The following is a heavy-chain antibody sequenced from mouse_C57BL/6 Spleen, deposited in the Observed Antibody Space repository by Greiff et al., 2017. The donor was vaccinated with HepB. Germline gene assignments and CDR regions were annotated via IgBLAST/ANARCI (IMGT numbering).Heavy chain of an antibody. V-gene: IGHV1-9*01. J-gene: IGHJ3*01. CDR2: ILPGSGRT. CDR3: ARFYYYGSSPWFAY. CDR1: GYTFTGYW. Sequence: QVQLQQSGAELMKPGASVKLSCKATGYTFTGYWIEWVKQRPGHGLEWIGEILPGSGRTNYNEKFKGKATFTADTSSNTAYMQLSRLTTEDSAIYYCARFYYYGSSPWFAYWGQGTLVTVSA. D-gene: IGHD1-1*01.